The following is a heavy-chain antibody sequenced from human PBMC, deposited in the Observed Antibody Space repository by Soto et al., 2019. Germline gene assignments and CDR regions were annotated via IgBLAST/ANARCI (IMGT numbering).Heavy chain of an antibody. J-gene: IGHJ6*02. CDR3: ARTVGYYTGTDV. CDR1: GYTFTSYA. D-gene: IGHD4-17*01. V-gene: IGHV1-3*01. Sequence: QVQLVQSGAEVKKPGASVKVSCKASGYTFTSYAMNWVRQAPGQRLEWMGWINAGNGNTKYSQKFQGRVTITRDTSASTAYMELSSLRSEATSVYYCARTVGYYTGTDVWGQGTTVTVSS. CDR2: INAGNGNT.